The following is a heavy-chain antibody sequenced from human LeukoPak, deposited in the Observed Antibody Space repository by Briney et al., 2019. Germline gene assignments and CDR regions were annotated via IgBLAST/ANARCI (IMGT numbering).Heavy chain of an antibody. CDR1: GGSISSYY. V-gene: IGHV4-59*01. J-gene: IGHJ4*02. CDR3: ARDGSSSWYRYFDY. CDR2: IYYSGST. Sequence: SETLSFTCTVSGGSISSYYWSWIRQPPGKGLEWIGYIYYSGSTNYNPSLKSRVTISVDTSKNQFSLKLSSVTAADTAVYYCARDGSSSWYRYFDYWGQGTLVTVSS. D-gene: IGHD6-13*01.